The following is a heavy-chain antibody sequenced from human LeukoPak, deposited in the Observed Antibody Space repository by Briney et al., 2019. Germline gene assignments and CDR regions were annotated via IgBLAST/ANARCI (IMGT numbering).Heavy chain of an antibody. CDR3: ARVNGDTSAYRPSTI. J-gene: IGHJ3*02. CDR2: IKEDGTEK. D-gene: IGHD4-17*01. Sequence: GGSLRLSCAASGFTFESYWMSWVRQAPGKGLEWLANIKEDGTEKNYVDSVKGRFTISRDNGKNSLYLQMNSLRVEDTAVYYCARVNGDTSAYRPSTIWGQGTTVTVAS. V-gene: IGHV3-7*01. CDR1: GFTFESYW.